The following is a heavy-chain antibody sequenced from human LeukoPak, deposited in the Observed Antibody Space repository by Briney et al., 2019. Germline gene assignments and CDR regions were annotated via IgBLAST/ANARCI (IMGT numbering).Heavy chain of an antibody. V-gene: IGHV1-69*13. D-gene: IGHD2-2*01. Sequence: SVKVSCKASGGTFSSYAISWVQQAPGQGLEWMGGIIPIFGTANYAQKFQGRVTITADESTSTAYMELSSLRSEDTAVYYCARGVWHCSSTSCYPYYYYYYMDVWGKGTTVTVSS. CDR1: GGTFSSYA. CDR3: ARGVWHCSSTSCYPYYYYYYMDV. J-gene: IGHJ6*03. CDR2: IIPIFGTA.